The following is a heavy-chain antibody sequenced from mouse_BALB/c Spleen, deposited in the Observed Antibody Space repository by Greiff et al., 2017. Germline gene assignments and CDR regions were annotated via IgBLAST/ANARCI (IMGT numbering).Heavy chain of an antibody. CDR1: GYTFTSYW. J-gene: IGHJ4*01. CDR2: INPSPGYT. V-gene: IGHV1-7*01. CDR3: ARRGSPYYAMDY. Sequence: VQLQQSGAELAKPGASVKMSCKASGYTFTSYWMHWVKQRPGQGLEWIGYINPSPGYTEYNQKFKDKATLTADKSSSTAYMQLSSLTSEDSAVYYCARRGSPYYAMDYWGQGTSVTVSS.